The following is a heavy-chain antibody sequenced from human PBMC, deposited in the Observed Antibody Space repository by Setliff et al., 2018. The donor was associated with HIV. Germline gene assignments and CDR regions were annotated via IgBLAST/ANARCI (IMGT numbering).Heavy chain of an antibody. CDR2: INHGGST. J-gene: IGHJ6*03. CDR3: ARVSSTYWYSIFRNYYYHMDV. CDR1: GGSFSGYS. Sequence: SETLSLTCAVYGGSFSGYSWSWIRQPPGQGLEWIGEINHGGSTNYNPSLKSRVTISVDTSKNQFSLNLSSVTAADTAVYYCARVSSTYWYSIFRNYYYHMDVWGKGTTVTVSS. D-gene: IGHD2-8*02. V-gene: IGHV4-34*01.